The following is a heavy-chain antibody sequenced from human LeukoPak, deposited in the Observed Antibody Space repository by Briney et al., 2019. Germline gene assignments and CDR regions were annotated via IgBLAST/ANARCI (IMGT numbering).Heavy chain of an antibody. CDR1: GFTLSDYW. CDR3: VRDGGGTTPYDC. Sequence: GGSLRLSCAASGFTLSDYWMNWVRQVPGKGPVWVSHISPDGRIIAYADSVKGRFTISRDRAKNILYLQMNSLRVEDTAVYYCVRDGGGTTPYDCWGQGSLVTVSS. J-gene: IGHJ4*02. CDR2: ISPDGRII. V-gene: IGHV3-74*01. D-gene: IGHD1-7*01.